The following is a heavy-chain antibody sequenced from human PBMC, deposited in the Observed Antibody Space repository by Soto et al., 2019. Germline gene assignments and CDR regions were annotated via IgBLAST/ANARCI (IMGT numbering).Heavy chain of an antibody. V-gene: IGHV1-69*01. J-gene: IGHJ4*02. D-gene: IGHD3-10*01. CDR2: IVPVFGTA. CDR3: ARGRGEAHGDHTFDH. Sequence: QVQLVQSGAQVKKPGSSVKVSCKASGDTFSNFSFSWVRQAPGQGLEWMGRIVPVFGTADYAQDFQARVNITADESTTTVYMEVSSLISEDTAMYFCARGRGEAHGDHTFDHWGQGTLITVSS. CDR1: GDTFSNFS.